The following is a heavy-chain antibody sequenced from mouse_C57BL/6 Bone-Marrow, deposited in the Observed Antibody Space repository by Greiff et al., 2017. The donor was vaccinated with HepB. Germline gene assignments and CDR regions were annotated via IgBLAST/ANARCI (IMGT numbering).Heavy chain of an antibody. Sequence: VQLQQPGAELVKPGASVKMSCKASGYTFTSYWITWVKQRPGQGLEWIGDIYPGSGSTNYNEKFKSKATLTVDTSSSTAYMPLSSLTSEDSAVYDCARLVTTVVAPFDYWGQGTTLTVSS. CDR2: IYPGSGST. J-gene: IGHJ2*01. V-gene: IGHV1-55*01. CDR3: ARLVTTVVAPFDY. CDR1: GYTFTSYW. D-gene: IGHD1-1*01.